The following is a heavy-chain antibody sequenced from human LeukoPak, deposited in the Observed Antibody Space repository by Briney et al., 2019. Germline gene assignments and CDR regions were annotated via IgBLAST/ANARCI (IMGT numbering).Heavy chain of an antibody. Sequence: PGGSLRLSCVASGFTFGSNAMRWVRQAPGKGLEWVSAISGSGGSTYYADSVKGRFTISRDNSKNTLYLQMNSLRAEDTAVYYCAKPIAAAGTGGYFQHWGQGTLVTVSS. CDR3: AKPIAAAGTGGYFQH. V-gene: IGHV3-23*01. CDR1: GFTFGSNA. J-gene: IGHJ1*01. D-gene: IGHD6-13*01. CDR2: ISGSGGST.